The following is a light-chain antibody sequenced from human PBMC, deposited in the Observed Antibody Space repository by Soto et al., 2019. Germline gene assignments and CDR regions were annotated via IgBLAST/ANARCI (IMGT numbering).Light chain of an antibody. J-gene: IGKJ1*01. CDR3: QQYDSTPPT. CDR1: QSVNSNY. Sequence: PGARANLSCRASQSVNSNYLAWYQPKPGQAPRLLIYGASNRATDIPNRFSASGSGTDFTLTITRLEAEDFAVYYCQQYDSTPPTFGQGTKVEVK. V-gene: IGKV3-20*01. CDR2: GAS.